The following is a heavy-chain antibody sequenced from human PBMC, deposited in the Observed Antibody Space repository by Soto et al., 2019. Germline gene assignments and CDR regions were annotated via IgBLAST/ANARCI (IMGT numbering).Heavy chain of an antibody. Sequence: QVQLQQWGAGLLKPSETLSLTCAVYGGSFSGYYWSWIRQPPGKGLEWIGEINHSGSTNYNPSLKSQVTLSVDTVENQFSLKLSFVTAADTAVYYCARCTYYYDSSGYYPFDYWGQGTLVTVSS. V-gene: IGHV4-34*01. CDR2: INHSGST. CDR3: ARCTYYYDSSGYYPFDY. CDR1: GGSFSGYY. D-gene: IGHD3-22*01. J-gene: IGHJ4*02.